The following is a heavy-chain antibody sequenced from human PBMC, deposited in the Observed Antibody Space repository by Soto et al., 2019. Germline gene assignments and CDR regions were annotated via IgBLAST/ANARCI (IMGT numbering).Heavy chain of an antibody. J-gene: IGHJ6*03. CDR1: GFTFSSYA. V-gene: IGHV3-23*01. CDR2: ISGSGGST. Sequence: GGSLRLSCAASGFTFSSYAMSWVRQAPGKGLEWVSAISGSGGSTYYADSVKGRFTISRDNSKNTLYLQMNSLRAEDTAVYYCAKDGECDELSPYYYYYMDVSGKGTTVTVSS. CDR3: AKDGECDELSPYYYYYMDV. D-gene: IGHD1-26*01.